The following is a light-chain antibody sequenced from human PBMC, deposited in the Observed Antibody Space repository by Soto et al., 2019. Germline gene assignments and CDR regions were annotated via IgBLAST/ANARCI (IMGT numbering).Light chain of an antibody. CDR2: QAS. J-gene: IGKJ1*01. CDR1: EFISKW. V-gene: IGKV1-5*03. Sequence: DIQITQSPSTLSASVRDRVTITCRASEFISKWLAWYQQKPGTAPKLLIYQASSLESGVPSRFSGSGSGTEFTLTITSLQPDDFATYYCQHYNSYLETFGQGTKVEIK. CDR3: QHYNSYLET.